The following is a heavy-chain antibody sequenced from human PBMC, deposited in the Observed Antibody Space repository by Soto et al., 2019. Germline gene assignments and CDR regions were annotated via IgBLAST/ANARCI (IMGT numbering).Heavy chain of an antibody. J-gene: IGHJ6*03. D-gene: IGHD4-4*01. CDR2: MNPNSGNT. CDR1: GYTFTSYD. Sequence: QVQLVQSGAEVKKPGASVKVSCKASGYTFTSYDINWVRQATGQGLEWMGWMNPNSGNTGYAQKFQGRVTMTRNTSISTAYMELSSLRSEDTAVYYCARGRRNRREIYYYYYMDVWGKGTTVTVSS. V-gene: IGHV1-8*01. CDR3: ARGRRNRREIYYYYYMDV.